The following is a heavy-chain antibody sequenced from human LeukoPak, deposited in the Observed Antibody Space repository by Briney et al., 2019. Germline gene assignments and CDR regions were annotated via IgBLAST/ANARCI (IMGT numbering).Heavy chain of an antibody. D-gene: IGHD2-15*01. Sequence: PGGSLRLSCAASGFTFSSYGMHWVRQAPGRGLEWVAVIRYDGSNTYYGDSVEDRFTISRDNSEKTLYLQMNSLRVEDTAIYYCARDTQPHSGGFTALDYWGQGTLVTVSS. J-gene: IGHJ4*02. V-gene: IGHV3-33*01. CDR3: ARDTQPHSGGFTALDY. CDR1: GFTFSSYG. CDR2: IRYDGSNT.